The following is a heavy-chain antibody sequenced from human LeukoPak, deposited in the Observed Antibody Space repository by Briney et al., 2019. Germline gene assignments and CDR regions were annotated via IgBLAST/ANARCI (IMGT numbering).Heavy chain of an antibody. Sequence: PGRSLRLSCAASGFTFSSYGMHWVRQAPGKGLEWVSFISSSSSYIYYADSVKGRFTISRDNAKNSLYLQMNSLRAEDTAVYYCAELGITMIGGVWGKGTTVTISS. CDR2: ISSSSSYI. J-gene: IGHJ6*04. CDR1: GFTFSSYG. CDR3: AELGITMIGGV. D-gene: IGHD3-10*02. V-gene: IGHV3-21*01.